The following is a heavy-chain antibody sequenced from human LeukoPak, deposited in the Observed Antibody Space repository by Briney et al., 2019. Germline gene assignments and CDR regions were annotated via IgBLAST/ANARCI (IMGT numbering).Heavy chain of an antibody. V-gene: IGHV1-3*01. CDR3: ASAWAYYYDSSSYYFDY. Sequence: ASVKVSCKASGYTFTNYAMHWVRQAPGRRLEWMGWINAANGNTKYSQKFQGRVTITRDTSANTAYMELSSLRSEDTAVYYCASAWAYYYDSSSYYFDYWGQGTLVTASS. D-gene: IGHD3-22*01. CDR2: INAANGNT. J-gene: IGHJ4*02. CDR1: GYTFTNYA.